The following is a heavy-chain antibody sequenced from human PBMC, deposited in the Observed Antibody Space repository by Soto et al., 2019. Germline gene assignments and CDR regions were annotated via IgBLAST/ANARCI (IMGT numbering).Heavy chain of an antibody. D-gene: IGHD3-10*01. Sequence: SETLSLTCAVSGGSISSGGYSWSWIRQPPGKGLEWIGYINHSGSTNYNPSLKSRVTISVDTSKNQFSLKLSSVTAADTAVYYCARGRVLLWFGELTEIYGMDVWGQGTTVTVSS. CDR2: INHSGST. CDR3: ARGRVLLWFGELTEIYGMDV. CDR1: GGSISSGGYS. J-gene: IGHJ6*02. V-gene: IGHV4-30-2*01.